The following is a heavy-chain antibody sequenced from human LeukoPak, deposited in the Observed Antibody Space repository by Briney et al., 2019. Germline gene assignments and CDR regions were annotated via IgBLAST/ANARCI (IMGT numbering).Heavy chain of an antibody. J-gene: IGHJ3*02. D-gene: IGHD1-26*01. CDR1: GYRFTSYW. CDR3: TRRSDTSTYYRAFNI. CDR2: ISPDDSDT. V-gene: IGHV5-51*01. Sequence: GESLKTSCKGSGYRFTSYWIGWARQMPGKGLEWMGIISPDDSDTRYSPSFQGQVTISADKSISTAYLQWTSLKASDTAMYYCTRRSDTSTYYRAFNIWGQGTMVTVSS.